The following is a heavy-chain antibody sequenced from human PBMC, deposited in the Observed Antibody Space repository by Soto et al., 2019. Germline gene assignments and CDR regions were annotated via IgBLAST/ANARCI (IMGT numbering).Heavy chain of an antibody. D-gene: IGHD6-13*01. CDR1: GFTFSSYS. CDR3: ARVQYSSSWTPGAFDI. J-gene: IGHJ3*02. V-gene: IGHV3-21*01. Sequence: GGSLRLSCAASGFTFSSYSMNWVRQAPGKGLEWVSSISSRSSYIYYADSVKGRFTISRDNAKNSLYLQMNSLRAEDTAVYYCARVQYSSSWTPGAFDIWGQGTMVTVSS. CDR2: ISSRSSYI.